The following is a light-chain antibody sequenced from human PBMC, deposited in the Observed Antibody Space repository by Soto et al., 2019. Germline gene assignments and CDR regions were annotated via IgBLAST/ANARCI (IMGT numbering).Light chain of an antibody. Sequence: QSALTQPASVSGSPGQSITISCTGTSSDVGGYNYVSWYQQHPGKAPKLMIYEVSDRPSGVSNRFSRSKSGNTASLTISGLQAEDEDDYYCTSYTYSRTGLYVFGTGTNVTVL. V-gene: IGLV2-14*01. CDR2: EVS. J-gene: IGLJ1*01. CDR3: TSYTYSRTGLYV. CDR1: SSDVGGYNY.